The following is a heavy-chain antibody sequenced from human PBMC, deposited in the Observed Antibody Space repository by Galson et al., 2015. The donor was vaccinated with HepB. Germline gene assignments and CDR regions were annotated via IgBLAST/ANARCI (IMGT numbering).Heavy chain of an antibody. CDR3: ARDPQPINDILTGASFGY. D-gene: IGHD3-9*01. CDR2: ISYDGSNK. J-gene: IGHJ4*02. CDR1: GFTFSSYA. V-gene: IGHV3-30*04. Sequence: SLRLSCAASGFTFSSYAMHWVRQAPGKGLEWVAVISYDGSNKYYADSVKGRFTISRDNSKNTLYLQMNSLRAEDTAVYYCARDPQPINDILTGASFGYWGQGTLVTVSS.